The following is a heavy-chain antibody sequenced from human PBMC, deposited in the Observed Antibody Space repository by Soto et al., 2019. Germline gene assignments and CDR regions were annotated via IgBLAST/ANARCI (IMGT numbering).Heavy chain of an antibody. CDR2: ISSSSSYI. D-gene: IGHD2-8*02. CDR1: GFTFSSYS. J-gene: IGHJ3*02. CDR3: ARLGSGVRSVVYAFDI. Sequence: EVQLVESGGGLVKPGGSLRLSCAASGFTFSSYSMNWVRQAPGKGLEWVSSISSSSSYIYYADSVKGRFTISRDNAKNSLYLQMNSLRAEDTAVYYCARLGSGVRSVVYAFDIWGQGTMVAVSS. V-gene: IGHV3-21*01.